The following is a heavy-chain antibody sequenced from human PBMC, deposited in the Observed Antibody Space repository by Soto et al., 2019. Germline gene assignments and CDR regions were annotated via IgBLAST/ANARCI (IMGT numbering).Heavy chain of an antibody. J-gene: IGHJ4*02. Sequence: GGSLRLSCAASVFPFSSYAMSWVRQAPGKGLEWVSAISGSRGGTFYADSVRGRFTISGDNSKSTLYLQMNNLRAEDTAVYYCAKARCSTTNCYVPDYWGQGTLVTV. D-gene: IGHD2-2*01. CDR1: VFPFSSYA. CDR2: ISGSRGGT. V-gene: IGHV3-23*01. CDR3: AKARCSTTNCYVPDY.